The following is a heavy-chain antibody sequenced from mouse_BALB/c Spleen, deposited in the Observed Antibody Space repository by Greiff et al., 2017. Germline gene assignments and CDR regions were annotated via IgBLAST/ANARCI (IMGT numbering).Heavy chain of an antibody. CDR3: ARPDSSGYYAMDY. CDR1: AFSLTSYG. V-gene: IGHV2-9*02. Sequence: QVQLKESGPGLVAPSQSLSITCTVSAFSLTSYGVHWVRQPPGKGLEWLGVVWAGGSTNYNSALMSRLSISKDNSKSQVFLKMNSLQTDDTAMYYCARPDSSGYYAMDYWGQGTSVTVSS. CDR2: VWAGGST. D-gene: IGHD3-2*01. J-gene: IGHJ4*01.